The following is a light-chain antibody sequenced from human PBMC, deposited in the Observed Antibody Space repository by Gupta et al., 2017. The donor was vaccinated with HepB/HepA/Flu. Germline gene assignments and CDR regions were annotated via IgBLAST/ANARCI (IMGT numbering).Light chain of an antibody. CDR1: KLGDKY. Sequence: SYELTQPPSVSVSPRQTASITCSGDKLGDKYACWYQQKPGQSPVLVIYQDSKRPSGIPERFSGSNSGNTDTLTISGTQAMDEADYYCQAWDSSTVVFGGGTKLTVL. J-gene: IGLJ2*01. CDR2: QDS. V-gene: IGLV3-1*01. CDR3: QAWDSSTVV.